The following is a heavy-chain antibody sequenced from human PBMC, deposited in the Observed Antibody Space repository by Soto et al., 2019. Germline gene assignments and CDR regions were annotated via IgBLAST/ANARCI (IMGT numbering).Heavy chain of an antibody. CDR2: INAGNGHT. V-gene: IGHV1-3*01. Sequence: QVQLVQSGAEVKKPGASVKVSCKASGYTFTSYAMHWVRQAPGQRLEWMGWINAGNGHTKYSQKFQGRVTITRDTPASKAYMELSSLRSEDTAVYYCARDHLHIWGGYQGPLEYFQHWGQGTLVTVSS. D-gene: IGHD3-3*01. J-gene: IGHJ1*01. CDR1: GYTFTSYA. CDR3: ARDHLHIWGGYQGPLEYFQH.